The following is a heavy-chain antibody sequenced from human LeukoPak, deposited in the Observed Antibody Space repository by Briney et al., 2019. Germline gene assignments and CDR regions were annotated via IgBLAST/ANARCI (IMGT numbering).Heavy chain of an antibody. CDR3: ARVIVGSSSWYDY. CDR1: GFTFSSYE. D-gene: IGHD6-13*01. J-gene: IGHJ4*02. CDR2: ISSSGSTI. Sequence: GGSLRLSCAASGFTFSSYELNWVRQAPGKGLEWVSYISSSGSTIYYADSVKGRFTISRDNAKNSLYLQMNSLRAEDTAVYYCARVIVGSSSWYDYWGQGTLVTVSS. V-gene: IGHV3-48*03.